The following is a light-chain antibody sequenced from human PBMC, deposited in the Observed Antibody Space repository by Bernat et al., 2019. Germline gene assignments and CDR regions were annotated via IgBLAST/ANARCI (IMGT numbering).Light chain of an antibody. V-gene: IGLV1-44*01. J-gene: IGLJ3*02. Sequence: QSVLTQPPSASGTPGQRVTISCSGSSSDIGSNSVTWYQQFPGTAPKVLMYATNQRPSGVPDRFSGSKSGNSASLAISGLLSDDEADYYCAAWDDSLNGWVFGGGTKLTVL. CDR1: SSDIGSNS. CDR3: AAWDDSLNGWV. CDR2: ATN.